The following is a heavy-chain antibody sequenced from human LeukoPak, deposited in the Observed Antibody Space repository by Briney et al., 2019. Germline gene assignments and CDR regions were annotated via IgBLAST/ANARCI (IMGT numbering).Heavy chain of an antibody. CDR3: ARGHGILTGHYFSHNYYFDY. CDR2: MNPNSGNT. V-gene: IGHV1-8*01. J-gene: IGHJ4*02. D-gene: IGHD3-9*01. CDR1: GYTFTNYD. Sequence: ASVKVSCKTSGYTFTNYDINWVRQAPGQELEWMGWMNPNSGNTGYAQKFQDRVTMTRNTSINTAYMELSSLTSEDTAFYYCARGHGILTGHYFSHNYYFDYWGQGTLVTVSS.